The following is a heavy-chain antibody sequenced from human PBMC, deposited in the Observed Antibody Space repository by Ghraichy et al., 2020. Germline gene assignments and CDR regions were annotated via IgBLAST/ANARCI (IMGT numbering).Heavy chain of an antibody. CDR3: ARDLESLGWNEGDF. J-gene: IGHJ4*02. CDR2: INPGGDTA. Sequence: ASVKVSCTASGPTFNTHYIHWIRQAPGQGLEWVAMINPGGDTATYAQKLEGRVALTRDTSTATVYMEVRRLRSEDTAVYYCARDLESLGWNEGDFWGQGTLVTVSS. V-gene: IGHV1-46*02. D-gene: IGHD1-1*01. CDR1: GPTFNTHY.